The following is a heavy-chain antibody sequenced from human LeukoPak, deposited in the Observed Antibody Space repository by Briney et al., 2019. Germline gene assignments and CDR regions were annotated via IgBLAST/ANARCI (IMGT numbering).Heavy chain of an antibody. V-gene: IGHV4-59*08. CDR1: GGSISSYC. J-gene: IGHJ4*02. CDR3: ARRGYCSGTNCYIFDY. Sequence: SETLSLTCTVSGGSISSYCWSWIRQPPGKGLEWIGYIYYSGSTNYNPSFKSRVTISVDTSKNQFSLRLSSVTAADTAVYYCARRGYCSGTNCYIFDYWGQGTLVTVSS. D-gene: IGHD2-2*02. CDR2: IYYSGST.